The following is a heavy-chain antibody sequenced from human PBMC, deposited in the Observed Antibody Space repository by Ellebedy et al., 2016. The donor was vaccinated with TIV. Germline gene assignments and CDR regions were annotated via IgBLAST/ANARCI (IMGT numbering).Heavy chain of an antibody. Sequence: PGGSLRLSCAASGFTFSDYWMSWVRQAPGKGLEWVSYISSSSSIIYYADSVKGRFTVSRDNSKNTLYLQMNSLRAEDTAVYYCAKGTWIQLWLGYWGQGTLVTVSS. J-gene: IGHJ4*02. V-gene: IGHV3-23*01. D-gene: IGHD5-18*01. CDR1: GFTFSDYW. CDR2: ISSSSSII. CDR3: AKGTWIQLWLGY.